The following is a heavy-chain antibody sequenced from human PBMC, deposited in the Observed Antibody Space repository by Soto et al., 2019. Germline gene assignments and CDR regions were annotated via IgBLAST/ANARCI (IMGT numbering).Heavy chain of an antibody. CDR3: ARFTGSNTLADY. J-gene: IGHJ4*02. V-gene: IGHV1-18*01. D-gene: IGHD1-26*01. Sequence: ASVKVSCTASGYTFTSYGISWVRQAPGQGLEWMGWISPYNGNRNSAQKLQGRVIMTTDTSTSTAYMELKSLRSDDTAVYYCARFTGSNTLADYWGQGTLVTVSS. CDR2: ISPYNGNR. CDR1: GYTFTSYG.